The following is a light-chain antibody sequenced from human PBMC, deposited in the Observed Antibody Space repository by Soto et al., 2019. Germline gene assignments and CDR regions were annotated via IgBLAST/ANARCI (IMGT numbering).Light chain of an antibody. Sequence: EIVLTQSPDTLSLSPGERATLSCRASQSVSSSYLVWYQQKPGQAPRLLIYGASSRATGIPDRFSGSGSGTDFTLTISRLEPEDFALYYCQQYGSSPLTFGGGTNVEIK. CDR3: QQYGSSPLT. CDR2: GAS. J-gene: IGKJ4*01. V-gene: IGKV3-20*01. CDR1: QSVSSSY.